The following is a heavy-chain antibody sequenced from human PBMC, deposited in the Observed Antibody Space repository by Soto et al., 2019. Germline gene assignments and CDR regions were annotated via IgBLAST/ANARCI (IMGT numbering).Heavy chain of an antibody. CDR1: GYAFTTYG. CDR2: ISAHNGNT. Sequence: QVHLVQSGAEVKKPGASVKVSCQGSGYAFTTYGITLVRQAPGQGLEWMGWISAHNGNTNYAQKLQVRVTVTRDTSTSTAYMELRSLRYDGTAVYYCARGRYGDYWGQGALVTGSS. V-gene: IGHV1-18*01. D-gene: IGHD1-1*01. CDR3: ARGRYGDY. J-gene: IGHJ4*02.